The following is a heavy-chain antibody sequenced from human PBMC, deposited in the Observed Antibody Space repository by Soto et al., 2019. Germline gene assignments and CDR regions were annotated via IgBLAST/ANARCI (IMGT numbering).Heavy chain of an antibody. J-gene: IGHJ3*02. CDR3: ASTQYGGKSSGAFDI. V-gene: IGHV4-39*07. CDR1: GGSISSSSHY. D-gene: IGHD2-15*01. Sequence: PSETLSLTCTVSGGSISSSSHYWGWIRQPPGKGLEWIGNIYYSGSTYYNPSLKSRVTISVDRSKNQFSLKLSSVTAADTAVYYCASTQYGGKSSGAFDIWGQGTMVTVSS. CDR2: IYYSGST.